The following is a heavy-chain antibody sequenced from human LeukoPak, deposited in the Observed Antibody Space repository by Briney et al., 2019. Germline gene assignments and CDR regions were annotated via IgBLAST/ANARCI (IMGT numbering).Heavy chain of an antibody. J-gene: IGHJ4*02. D-gene: IGHD6-19*01. CDR3: AKESKWLPSY. CDR1: GFTFSSFA. Sequence: GSLRLSCAASGFTFSSFAMTWVRQAPGKGLEWVALISGVGDATHYADSVKGRFIISRDNSKSTLFLQMNGLRADDSAIYYCAKESKWLPSYWGQGTRVTVSS. CDR2: ISGVGDAT. V-gene: IGHV3-23*01.